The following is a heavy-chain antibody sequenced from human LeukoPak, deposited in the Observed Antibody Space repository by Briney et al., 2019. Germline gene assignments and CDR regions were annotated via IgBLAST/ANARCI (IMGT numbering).Heavy chain of an antibody. CDR2: ISRDSSTI. CDR1: GFTFSSHS. CDR3: ARVGGEVRGVIRPDY. D-gene: IGHD3-10*01. J-gene: IGHJ4*02. Sequence: GGSLRLSCAASGFTFSSHSMNWVRQAPGKGLEWVSYISRDSSTIYYADSVKGRFTISRDNAKNSLYLQMNSLRAEDTAVYYCARVGGEVRGVIRPDYWGQGTLVTVST. V-gene: IGHV3-48*01.